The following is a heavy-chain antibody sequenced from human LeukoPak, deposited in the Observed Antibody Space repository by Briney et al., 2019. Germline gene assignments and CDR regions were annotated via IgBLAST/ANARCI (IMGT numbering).Heavy chain of an antibody. V-gene: IGHV3-21*01. D-gene: IGHD2-8*01. CDR1: GFTFSSYR. CDR2: ISSSSSYI. Sequence: PGGSLRLSCAASGFTFSSYRMNWVRQAPGKGLEWVSSISSSSSYIYYADSVKGRFTISRDNAKNSLYLQMNSLRAEDTAVYYCARAPLTNEDYWGQGTLVTVSS. J-gene: IGHJ4*02. CDR3: ARAPLTNEDY.